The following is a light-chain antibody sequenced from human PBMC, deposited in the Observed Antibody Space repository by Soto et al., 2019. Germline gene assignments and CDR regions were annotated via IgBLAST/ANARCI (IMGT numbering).Light chain of an antibody. V-gene: IGLV7-46*01. CDR3: LLYYSGARV. J-gene: IGLJ3*02. CDR1: PGAVTSGHF. CDR2: DTS. Sequence: QTVVTQEPSLAVSPGGTVTLTCDSSPGAVTSGHFPYWFQQKPGQAPRTLIYDTSNKHAWTPARFSGALLGGNAALTLSGAQPEDEADYYCLLYYSGARVFGGGTKLTVL.